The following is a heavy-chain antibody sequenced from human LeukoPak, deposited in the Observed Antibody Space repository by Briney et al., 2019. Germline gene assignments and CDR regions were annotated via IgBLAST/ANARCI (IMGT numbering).Heavy chain of an antibody. Sequence: SVKVSCKASGYTFTGYYMHWVRQAPGQGLEWMGGIIPIFGTANYAQKFQGRVTITADESTSTAYMELSSLRSEDTAVYYCARATDYGSGSYYNAYYFDYWGQGTLVTVSS. D-gene: IGHD3-10*01. V-gene: IGHV1-69*13. J-gene: IGHJ4*02. CDR2: IIPIFGTA. CDR3: ARATDYGSGSYYNAYYFDY. CDR1: GYTFTGYY.